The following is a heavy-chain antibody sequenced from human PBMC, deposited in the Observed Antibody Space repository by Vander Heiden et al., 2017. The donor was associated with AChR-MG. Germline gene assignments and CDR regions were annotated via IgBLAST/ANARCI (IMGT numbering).Heavy chain of an antibody. J-gene: IGHJ6*03. D-gene: IGHD4-17*01. Sequence: QVQLQESGPGLVKPSGTLSLTCDVPGGPISHGYYWNWVRLSPGKELEGIVEIFRTGSTTYDPSLKSRVTISVDKSGTQFSLNLNSVTAADTAVYYCARNGDYSMDVWGKGTTVTVSS. CDR2: IFRTGST. CDR3: ARNGDYSMDV. CDR1: GGPISHGYY. V-gene: IGHV4-4*02.